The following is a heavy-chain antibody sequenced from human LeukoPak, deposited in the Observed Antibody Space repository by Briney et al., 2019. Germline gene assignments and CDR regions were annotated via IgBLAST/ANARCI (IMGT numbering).Heavy chain of an antibody. D-gene: IGHD3-22*01. V-gene: IGHV3-49*04. Sequence: GRSLRLSCTASGFTFGDCAMSWVRQAPGKGLEWVGFIRSKAYGGTTEYAASVKSRFTISRDDSKSIAHLQMNSLKTEDTAVYYCTRVGYDSSGYYYSFDYWGQGTLVTVSS. J-gene: IGHJ4*02. CDR2: IRSKAYGGTT. CDR3: TRVGYDSSGYYYSFDY. CDR1: GFTFGDCA.